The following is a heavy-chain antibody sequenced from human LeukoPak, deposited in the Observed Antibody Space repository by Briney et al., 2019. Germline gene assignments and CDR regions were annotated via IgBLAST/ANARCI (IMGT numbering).Heavy chain of an antibody. J-gene: IGHJ4*02. CDR1: GYSFSTYG. V-gene: IGHV3-33*01. CDR3: AGDTPPGGDYYFEY. CDR2: TWHDGSNK. Sequence: GGSLRLSCAASGYSFSTYGMHWVRQAPGKGLEWLALTWHDGSNKYYADSVKGRFTISRDNSKNTLYLQLNNLRAEDTGVYYCAGDTPPGGDYYFEYWGQGTLVTVSS. D-gene: IGHD3-16*01.